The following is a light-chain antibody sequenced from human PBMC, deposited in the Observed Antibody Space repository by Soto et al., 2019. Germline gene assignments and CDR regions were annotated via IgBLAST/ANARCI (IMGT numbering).Light chain of an antibody. V-gene: IGKV3-20*01. CDR1: QSVSSSY. CDR2: GAS. CDR3: QHYAASPWA. J-gene: IGKJ1*01. Sequence: EIVLTQSPGTLSLSPGERATLSCRASQSVSSSYLAWYQQKPGQAPRLLIYGASSRATGIPDRFSGSGSGTEFTLSISRLDPADFAVYYCQHYAASPWAFGPGTKVDIK.